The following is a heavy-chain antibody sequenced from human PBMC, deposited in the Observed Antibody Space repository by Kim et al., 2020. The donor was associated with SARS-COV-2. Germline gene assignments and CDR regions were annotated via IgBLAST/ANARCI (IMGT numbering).Heavy chain of an antibody. CDR1: GFTFRAYS. Sequence: GGSLRLSCAASGFTFRAYSLNWVRQAPGKGLEWVSSISHDGRKKHYADSVRGRFTISRDNAKNSVYLQMNSLRAEDTALYFCARDDYPDPRYYYGLDVWG. D-gene: IGHD4-17*01. CDR2: ISHDGRKK. V-gene: IGHV3-21*01. CDR3: ARDDYPDPRYYYGLDV. J-gene: IGHJ6*01.